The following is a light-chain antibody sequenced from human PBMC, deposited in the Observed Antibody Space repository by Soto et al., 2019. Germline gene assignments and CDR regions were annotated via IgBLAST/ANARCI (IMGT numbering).Light chain of an antibody. J-gene: IGKJ4*01. CDR1: QSVSST. CDR2: GAS. V-gene: IGKV3-15*01. CDR3: QQYNNWPLS. Sequence: EIVMTQSPATLSVSPGERATLSFRASQSVSSTLAWYQQKPGQAPRLLIYGASTRATGIPARFSGSGSGTEFTLTISSLQSEDFAVYYCQQYNNWPLSFGGGTKVDIK.